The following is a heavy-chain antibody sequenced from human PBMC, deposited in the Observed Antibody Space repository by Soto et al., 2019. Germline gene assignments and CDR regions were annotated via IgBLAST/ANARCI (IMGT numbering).Heavy chain of an antibody. J-gene: IGHJ4*02. D-gene: IGHD2-15*01. V-gene: IGHV4-59*08. Sequence: SETLSLTCTVSGFSISSYYWSWIRQPPGKGLEWIGYIYYSGSTNYNPSLKSRVTISVDTSKNQFSLKLSSVTAADTAVYYCARQYGAANFGYWGQGTLVTVSS. CDR1: GFSISSYY. CDR2: IYYSGST. CDR3: ARQYGAANFGY.